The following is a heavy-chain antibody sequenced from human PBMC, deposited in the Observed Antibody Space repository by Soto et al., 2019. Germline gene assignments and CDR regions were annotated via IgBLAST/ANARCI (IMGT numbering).Heavy chain of an antibody. CDR2: IGTAGDT. CDR1: GFTFSSYD. Sequence: EVQLVESGGGLVQPGGSLRLSCAASGFTFSSYDMHWVRQATGKGLEWVSAIGTAGDTYYSGSVKGRFTISRENAKNSLYLQMNSLRAGDTAVYYCARGYYGSGSYFFRGALDAFDIWGQGTMVTVSS. V-gene: IGHV3-13*04. D-gene: IGHD3-10*01. CDR3: ARGYYGSGSYFFRGALDAFDI. J-gene: IGHJ3*02.